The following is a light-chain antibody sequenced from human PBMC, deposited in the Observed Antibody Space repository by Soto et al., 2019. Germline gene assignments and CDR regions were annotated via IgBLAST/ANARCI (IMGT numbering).Light chain of an antibody. J-gene: IGKJ3*01. CDR3: QQYGSSPRFT. V-gene: IGKV3-20*01. CDR1: QSVSSSY. CDR2: GAS. Sequence: EIVLTQSPGTLSLSPGERATLSCRASQSVSSSYLAWYQQKPGQAPRLPIYGASSRATGIQDRFSGSGSGTDFTRTISRLEPEDVAVYYCQQYGSSPRFTFGPGTKVDIK.